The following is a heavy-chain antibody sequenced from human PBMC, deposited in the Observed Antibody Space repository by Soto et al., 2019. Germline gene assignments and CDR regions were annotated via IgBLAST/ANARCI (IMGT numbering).Heavy chain of an antibody. D-gene: IGHD4-17*01. V-gene: IGHV4-31*03. J-gene: IGHJ4*02. CDR2: VYYSGST. CDR1: VGSISIGGYD. CDR3: ARDYGANAGAFDY. Sequence: KSSETLALTCTFSVGSISIGGYDWSGIRQHPGKGLEWIGYVYYSGSTYYNPSLKSRVTISVDTSKNQFSLKLSSVTAADTAVYYCARDYGANAGAFDYWGQGTMVTVSS.